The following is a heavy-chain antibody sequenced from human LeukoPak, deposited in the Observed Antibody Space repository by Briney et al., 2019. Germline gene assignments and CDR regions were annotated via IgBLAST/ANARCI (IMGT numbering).Heavy chain of an antibody. CDR3: AKSLYNYKSGTYFRPFDS. V-gene: IGHV4-39*01. CDR2: IYYRGST. D-gene: IGHD3-10*01. J-gene: IGHJ4*02. Sequence: PSETLSLTCTVSGGSISSSLYYWGWIRQPPGKGLEWIVTIYYRGSTYYKPSLKSRITISVDTSKNPFSLKLRSVTATDTAVYYCAKSLYNYKSGTYFRPFDSWGQGTLVTVSS. CDR1: GGSISSSLYY.